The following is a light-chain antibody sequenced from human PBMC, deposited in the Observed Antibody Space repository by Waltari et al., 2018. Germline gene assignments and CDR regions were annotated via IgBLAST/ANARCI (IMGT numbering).Light chain of an antibody. CDR3: LEGDSAPLT. V-gene: IGKV1-6*01. CDR2: AAS. J-gene: IGKJ3*01. Sequence: AIQVTQSPSTLSASVGHRVTLTCRTTRDIGNDLCWYQQKPGKAPKVLILAASRIQRGVPSRFRGSGFGSECTLSINGLQPEDFATYFCLEGDSAPLTFGHGTKVDL. CDR1: RDIGND.